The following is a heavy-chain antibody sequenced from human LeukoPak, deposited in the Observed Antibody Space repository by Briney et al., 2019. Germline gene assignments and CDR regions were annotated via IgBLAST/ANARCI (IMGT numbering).Heavy chain of an antibody. CDR1: GGSVSGFY. D-gene: IGHD3-3*01. V-gene: IGHV3-21*01. Sequence: PSETLSLTCAVSGGSVSGFYWSWVRQAPGKGLEWVSSISSDSSEIWYADSVKGRFSISRDNTQNSLFLQMHSLRVEDTAIYYCVINYGFYWGQGTLVSVSS. CDR3: VINYGFY. J-gene: IGHJ4*02. CDR2: ISSDSSEI.